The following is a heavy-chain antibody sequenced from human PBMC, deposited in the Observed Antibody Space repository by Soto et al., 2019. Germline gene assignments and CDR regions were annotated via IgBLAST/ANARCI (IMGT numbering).Heavy chain of an antibody. J-gene: IGHJ5*02. CDR2: LSDDGSNR. Sequence: QVQLVESGGGVVQPGRSLRLSCAASGFNFSSSAMYWVRQAPGKGLEWMAVLSDDGSNRYYADSVRGRFTISRDNSKNTLYLQMNSLRADDTAVYYCARASMVRGIIGWFDPWGQGTLVTVPS. CDR3: ARASMVRGIIGWFDP. V-gene: IGHV3-30-3*01. D-gene: IGHD3-10*01. CDR1: GFNFSSSA.